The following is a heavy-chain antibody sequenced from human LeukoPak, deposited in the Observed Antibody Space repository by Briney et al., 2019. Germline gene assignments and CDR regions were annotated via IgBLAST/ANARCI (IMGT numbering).Heavy chain of an antibody. CDR3: ATLHIVVVPAAGNWFDP. D-gene: IGHD2-2*01. J-gene: IGHJ5*02. CDR1: RYTFSNYD. V-gene: IGHV1-2*06. Sequence: ASVKVSCKASRYTFSNYDINWVRQATGQGLEWMGRINPNSGGTNYAQKFQGRVTMTRDTSNSTAYMELSRLRSDDTAVYYCATLHIVVVPAAGNWFDPWGQGTLVTVSS. CDR2: INPNSGGT.